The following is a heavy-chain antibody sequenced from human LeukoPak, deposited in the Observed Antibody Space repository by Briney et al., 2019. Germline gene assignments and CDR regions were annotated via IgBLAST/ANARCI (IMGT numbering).Heavy chain of an antibody. Sequence: SETLSLTCTVSGGSISSYYWSWIRQPPGKGLEWIGYIYTSGSTNYNPSLKSRVTISVDTSKNQFSLKLSSVTAADTAVYYCARLGTGTTQYYFDYWGQGTLVTVPS. V-gene: IGHV4-4*09. CDR3: ARLGTGTTQYYFDY. CDR1: GGSISSYY. J-gene: IGHJ4*02. D-gene: IGHD1/OR15-1a*01. CDR2: IYTSGST.